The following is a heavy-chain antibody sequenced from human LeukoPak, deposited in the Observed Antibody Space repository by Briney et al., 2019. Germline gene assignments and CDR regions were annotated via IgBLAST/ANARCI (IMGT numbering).Heavy chain of an antibody. J-gene: IGHJ4*02. CDR1: GGSISSYY. CDR2: IYYSGST. CDR3: VRRGYCSGVSCYTFDY. V-gene: IGHV4-59*08. D-gene: IGHD2-15*01. Sequence: SETLSLTCTVSGGSISSYYWSWIRQPPGKGLEWIGYIYYSGSTNYNPSLKSRVTISVDTSKNQFSLKLSSVTAADTAVYYCVRRGYCSGVSCYTFDYWGQGTLVTVSS.